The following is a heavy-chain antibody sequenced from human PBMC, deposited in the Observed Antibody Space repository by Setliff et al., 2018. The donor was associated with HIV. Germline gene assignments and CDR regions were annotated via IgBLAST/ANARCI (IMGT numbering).Heavy chain of an antibody. Sequence: ASVKVSCKASGYTFSNYVMQRVRQAPGQRLEWMGWINAGNGNTKYSQEFQGRVTISRDTSAGTVYMELSSLRSEDTAVYYCARCGAGEWHLYMDVWGKGTAVTVSS. CDR3: ARCGAGEWHLYMDV. CDR2: INAGNGNT. D-gene: IGHD3-16*01. J-gene: IGHJ6*03. CDR1: GYTFSNYV. V-gene: IGHV1-3*03.